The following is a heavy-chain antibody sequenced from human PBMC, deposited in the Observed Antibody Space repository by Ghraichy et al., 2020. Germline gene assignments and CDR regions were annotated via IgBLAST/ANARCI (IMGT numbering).Heavy chain of an antibody. CDR2: ISSSSSYI. Sequence: GESLNISCAASGFTFSSYSMNWVRQAPGKGLELVSSISSSSSYIYYADSVKGRFTISRDNAKNSLYLQMNSLRAEDTAVYYCARVLRFLEWLSDYYYYGMDVWGQGTTVTVSS. J-gene: IGHJ6*02. CDR3: ARVLRFLEWLSDYYYYGMDV. D-gene: IGHD3-3*01. CDR1: GFTFSSYS. V-gene: IGHV3-21*01.